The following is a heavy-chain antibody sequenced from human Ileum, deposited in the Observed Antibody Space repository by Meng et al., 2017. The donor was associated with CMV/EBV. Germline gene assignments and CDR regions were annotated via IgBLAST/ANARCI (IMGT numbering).Heavy chain of an antibody. Sequence: ESAAGLWGPATTLPITGTVAGASSSNYFWSWIRQPAGKKLACIGRISPSGNINYTPSLKRRVTMSLDTSNNQIFLNLSSVTAANTALYYCARGESRGDYYFDYWGQGILVTVSS. CDR3: ARGESRGDYYFDY. CDR1: GASSSNYF. V-gene: IGHV4-4*07. J-gene: IGHJ4*02. CDR2: ISPSGNI. D-gene: IGHD2-21*01.